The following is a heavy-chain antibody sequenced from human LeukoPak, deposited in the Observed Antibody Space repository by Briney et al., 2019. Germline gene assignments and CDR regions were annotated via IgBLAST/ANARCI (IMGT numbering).Heavy chain of an antibody. CDR2: ITAYSGDT. CDR1: GYTFAAYG. Sequence: ASVKVSCKASGYTFAAYGITWVRQAPGQGLEWVGWITAYSGDTKSAQNFQGRVTMTTDTSTSTAYLELRSLSSDDTAVYYYARDQGHCSSTSCYGVYWGQGTLVTVSS. CDR3: ARDQGHCSSTSCYGVY. J-gene: IGHJ4*02. V-gene: IGHV1-18*01. D-gene: IGHD2-2*01.